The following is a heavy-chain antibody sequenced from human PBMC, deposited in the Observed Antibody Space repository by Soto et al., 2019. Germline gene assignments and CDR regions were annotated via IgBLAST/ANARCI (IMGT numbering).Heavy chain of an antibody. CDR3: AAELPGRFLEWPPPQGY. Sequence: PVKVSCKASGFTFTSSAVQWVRQARGQRLEWIGWIGVGSGNTNYAQKFQERVTITRDMSTSTAYMELSSLRSEDTAVYYCAAELPGRFLEWPPPQGYWGQGTLVTVSS. V-gene: IGHV1-58*01. CDR2: IGVGSGNT. D-gene: IGHD3-3*01. CDR1: GFTFTSSA. J-gene: IGHJ4*02.